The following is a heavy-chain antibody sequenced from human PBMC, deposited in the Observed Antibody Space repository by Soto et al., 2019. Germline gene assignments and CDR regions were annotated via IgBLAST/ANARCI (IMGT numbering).Heavy chain of an antibody. CDR1: GYTFTSYG. J-gene: IGHJ4*02. CDR3: ARDLPGYYDSSGYLPFDY. CDR2: ISAYNGNT. D-gene: IGHD3-22*01. V-gene: IGHV1-18*01. Sequence: ASVKVSCKASGYTFTSYGISWVRQAPGQGLEWVGWISAYNGNTNYAQKLQGRVTMTTDTSTSTAYMELGSLRSDDTAVYYCARDLPGYYDSSGYLPFDYWGQGTLVTVSS.